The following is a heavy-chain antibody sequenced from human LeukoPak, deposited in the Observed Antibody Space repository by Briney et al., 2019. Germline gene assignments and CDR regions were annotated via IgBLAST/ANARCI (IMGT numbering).Heavy chain of an antibody. CDR3: ARADDIVVVPAAIKGKGYYFDY. D-gene: IGHD2-2*02. Sequence: PGRSLRLSCAASGFTFSSYWMSWVRQAPGKGLEWVANIKQDGSEKYYVDSVKGRFTISRDNAKNSLYVQMNSLRAEDTAVYYCARADDIVVVPAAIKGKGYYFDYWGQGTLVTVSS. J-gene: IGHJ4*02. CDR2: IKQDGSEK. CDR1: GFTFSSYW. V-gene: IGHV3-7*01.